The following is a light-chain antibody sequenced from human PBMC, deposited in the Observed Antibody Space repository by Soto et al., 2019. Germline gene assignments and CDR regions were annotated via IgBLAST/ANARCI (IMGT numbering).Light chain of an antibody. CDR3: QQCYSTLYT. CDR1: QSISSY. CDR2: AAS. V-gene: IGKV1-39*01. J-gene: IGKJ2*01. Sequence: DIQMTQSPSSLSASVGDRVTITCRASQSISSYLNWYQQKPGKAPKLLIYAASSLQSGVPSRFSGSGSGTDFTLTISSLQPDDFATYYCQQCYSTLYTFGQGTKLEIK.